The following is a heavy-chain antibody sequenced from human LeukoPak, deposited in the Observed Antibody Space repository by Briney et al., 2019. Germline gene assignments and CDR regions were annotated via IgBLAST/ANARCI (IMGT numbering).Heavy chain of an antibody. J-gene: IGHJ4*02. D-gene: IGHD3-9*01. CDR1: GFTFSSYA. CDR3: AKDGSGRYFDWLRQPRYFDY. CDR2: ISGSGGST. Sequence: PGGSLRLCCAASGFTFSSYAMSWVRQAPGKGVEWVSAISGSGGSTSHADSVTGRFTISRGNSKNTLYLQMNSLRAEDTAVYYCAKDGSGRYFDWLRQPRYFDYWGQGTLVTVSS. V-gene: IGHV3-23*01.